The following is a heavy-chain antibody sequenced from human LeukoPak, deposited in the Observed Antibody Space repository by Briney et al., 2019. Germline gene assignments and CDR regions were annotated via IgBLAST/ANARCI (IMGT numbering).Heavy chain of an antibody. CDR1: GYTFTSYG. CDR2: VSAYNGNT. D-gene: IGHD3-3*01. J-gene: IGHJ6*02. Sequence: ASVKVSCKVSGYTFTSYGISWVRQAPGQGLEWMGWVSAYNGNTNYAQKLQGRVTMTTDTSTSTAYMELRSLRSDDTAVYYCARALRFLGGMDVWGQGTTVTVSS. V-gene: IGHV1-18*01. CDR3: ARALRFLGGMDV.